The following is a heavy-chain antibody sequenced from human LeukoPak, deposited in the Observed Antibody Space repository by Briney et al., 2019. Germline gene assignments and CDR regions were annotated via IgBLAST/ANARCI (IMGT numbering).Heavy chain of an antibody. Sequence: GGSLRLSCAASRFTFSSYEMNWVRQAPGKGLEWVSYISSSGSTIYYADSVKGRFTISRDNAKNSLYLQMNSLRAEDTAVYYCARFIAVAGSAFDYWGQGTLVTVSS. CDR3: ARFIAVAGSAFDY. D-gene: IGHD6-19*01. CDR1: RFTFSSYE. J-gene: IGHJ4*02. V-gene: IGHV3-48*03. CDR2: ISSSGSTI.